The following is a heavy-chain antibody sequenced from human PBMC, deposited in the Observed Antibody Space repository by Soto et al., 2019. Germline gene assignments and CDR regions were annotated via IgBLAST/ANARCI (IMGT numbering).Heavy chain of an antibody. CDR1: GYSFTSYW. J-gene: IGHJ6*03. D-gene: IGHD2-15*01. CDR2: IYPGDSDT. CDR3: ARLHTCSGGSCYSQATEYDYYYYYMDV. V-gene: IGHV5-51*03. Sequence: EVQLVQSGAEVKKPGESLKISCKGSGYSFTSYWIGWVRQMPGKGLEWMGIIYPGDSDTRYSPSFQGQVTISADKSISTAYLQWSSLKASDTAMYYCARLHTCSGGSCYSQATEYDYYYYYMDVWGKGTTVTVSS.